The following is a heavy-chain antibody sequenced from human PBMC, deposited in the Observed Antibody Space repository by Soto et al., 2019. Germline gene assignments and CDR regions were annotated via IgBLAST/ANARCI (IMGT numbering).Heavy chain of an antibody. Sequence: QVQLVQSGAEVKKPGASVKVSCKASGYTFTSYGISWVRQAPGQGLEWMGWISAYNGNTNYAQNLQGRVTMTTDTSTRSANRELRSLRSDDTALYYCARVGFAGYCSGGSCYANFYYGMDVWGQGPTVPVSS. D-gene: IGHD2-15*01. CDR1: GYTFTSYG. J-gene: IGHJ6*02. CDR2: ISAYNGNT. CDR3: ARVGFAGYCSGGSCYANFYYGMDV. V-gene: IGHV1-18*01.